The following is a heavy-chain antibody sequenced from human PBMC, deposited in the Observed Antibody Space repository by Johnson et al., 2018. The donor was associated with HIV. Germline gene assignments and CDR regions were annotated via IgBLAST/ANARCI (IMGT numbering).Heavy chain of an antibody. Sequence: VQLVESGGGVVQPGGSLRLSCAASGFTFSSYGMHWVRQAPGKGLVWVSRINSDGSSTSYADSVKGRFTISRDNAKNTLYLQMNSLKTEDTAVYYCTTDHDSSSWYHDAFDIWGQGTMVTVSS. CDR3: TTDHDSSSWYHDAFDI. D-gene: IGHD6-13*01. CDR2: INSDGSST. CDR1: GFTFSSYG. J-gene: IGHJ3*02. V-gene: IGHV3-74*01.